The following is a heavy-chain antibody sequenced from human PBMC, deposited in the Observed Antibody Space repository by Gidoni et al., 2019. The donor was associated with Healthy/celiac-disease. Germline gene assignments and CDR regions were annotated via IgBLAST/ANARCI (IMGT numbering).Heavy chain of an antibody. V-gene: IGHV1-69*01. CDR2: IIPIFGTS. D-gene: IGHD3-22*01. J-gene: IGHJ3*02. CDR3: ARDQGYYYDSSGYYPHDAFDI. CDR1: GGTFSSYA. Sequence: SCKASGGTFSSYAISWVRQAPGQGLEWMGGIIPIFGTSNYAQKFQGRVTITADESTSTAYMELSSLRSEDTAVYYCARDQGYYYDSSGYYPHDAFDIWGQGTMVTVSS.